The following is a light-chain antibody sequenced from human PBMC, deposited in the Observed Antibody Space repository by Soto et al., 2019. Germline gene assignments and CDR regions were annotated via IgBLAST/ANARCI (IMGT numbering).Light chain of an antibody. CDR2: GAS. V-gene: IGKV3-20*01. J-gene: IGKJ1*01. CDR3: QQYDKYPWT. Sequence: EIVLTQSPGTLSLSPGERATLSCRASQSVSSSSYLAWYQQKPGQAPRLLIYGASSRATGIPDRFSGSGSGTEFTLTISSLQADDFATYYCQQYDKYPWTFGQGTKVEVK. CDR1: QSVSSSSY.